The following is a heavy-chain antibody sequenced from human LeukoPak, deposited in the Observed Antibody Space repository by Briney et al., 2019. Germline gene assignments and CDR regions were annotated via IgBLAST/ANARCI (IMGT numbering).Heavy chain of an antibody. J-gene: IGHJ3*02. D-gene: IGHD2-2*01. CDR3: AKAFSRFRLNWGVPAAIPDAFDI. Sequence: SGGSLRLSCAASGFTFSSYAMSWVRQAPGKGLEWASAISGSGGSTYYADSVKGRFTISRDNSKNTLYLQMNSLRAEDTAVYYCAKAFSRFRLNWGVPAAIPDAFDIWGQGTMVTVSS. V-gene: IGHV3-23*01. CDR2: ISGSGGST. CDR1: GFTFSSYA.